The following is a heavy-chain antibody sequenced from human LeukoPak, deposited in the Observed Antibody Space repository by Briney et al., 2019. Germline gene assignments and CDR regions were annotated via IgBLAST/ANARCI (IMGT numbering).Heavy chain of an antibody. D-gene: IGHD3-3*01. CDR3: ARGERFLEWLLYFDY. CDR1: GFTFSSYE. V-gene: IGHV3-48*03. CDR2: ISSSGSTI. Sequence: GGSLTLSCAASGFTFSSYEMNWVRQAPGKGLEWVSYISSSGSTIYYADSVKGRFTISRDNAKNSLYLQMNSLRAEDTAVYYCARGERFLEWLLYFDYWGQGTLVTVSS. J-gene: IGHJ4*02.